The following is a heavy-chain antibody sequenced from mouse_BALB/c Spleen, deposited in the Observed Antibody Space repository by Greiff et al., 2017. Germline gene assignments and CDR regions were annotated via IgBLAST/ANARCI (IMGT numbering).Heavy chain of an antibody. CDR1: GFTFSSYA. CDR2: ISSGGSYT. J-gene: IGHJ4*01. CDR3: ARLWSYAMDY. V-gene: IGHV5-9-4*01. D-gene: IGHD1-1*02. Sequence: EVQGVASGGGLVKPGGSLKLSCAASGFTFSSYAMSWVRQSPEKRLEWVAEISSGGSYTYYPDTVTGRFTISRDNAKNTLYLEMSSLRSEDTAMYYCARLWSYAMDYWGQGTSVTVSS.